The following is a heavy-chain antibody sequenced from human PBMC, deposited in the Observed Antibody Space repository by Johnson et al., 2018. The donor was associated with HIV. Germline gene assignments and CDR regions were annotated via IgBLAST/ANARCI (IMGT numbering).Heavy chain of an antibody. CDR2: INWNGNTI. V-gene: IGHV3-20*04. CDR1: GFTFDDYG. J-gene: IGHJ3*02. Sequence: VTLVESGGGVVRPGGSLRLSCAASGFTFDDYGMNWVRQAPGKGLEWVSGINWNGNTIGYADSVKGRFTISRDNNENALYLQMSSLRAEDTAVYYCARGRAALDIWGQGTMVTVSS. CDR3: ARGRAALDI.